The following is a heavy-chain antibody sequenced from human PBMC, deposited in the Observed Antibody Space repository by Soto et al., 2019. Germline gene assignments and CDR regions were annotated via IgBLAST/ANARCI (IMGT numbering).Heavy chain of an antibody. J-gene: IGHJ5*02. V-gene: IGHV3-30*19. CDR1: GFMFDSYG. D-gene: IGHD2-15*01. CDR2: ISYDGSNK. CDR3: ATLTVVTLSNWFDP. Sequence: QVQLVESGGGVVQPGRSLRLSCAASGFMFDSYGMHWVRQAPGKGLEWVAVISYDGSNKYYADSVKGRFTISRDNSKNTLYLQMNSLRAEDTAVYYCATLTVVTLSNWFDPWGQGTLVTVSS.